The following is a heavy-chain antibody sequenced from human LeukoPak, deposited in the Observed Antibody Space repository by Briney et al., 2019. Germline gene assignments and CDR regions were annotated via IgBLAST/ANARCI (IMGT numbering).Heavy chain of an antibody. CDR2: VDWDDDK. CDR3: ARSGASNWHGIDY. J-gene: IGHJ4*02. Sequence: SGPALVKPTQTLTLTCTFSGFSLTTSGMCVSWIRQPPGKALEWLARVDWDDDKYYSTSLKTRLTISRDTSRNQVVLTMTNMDPVDTATYFCARSGASNWHGIDYWGQGILVTVSS. D-gene: IGHD2-15*01. V-gene: IGHV2-70*11. CDR1: GFSLTTSGMC.